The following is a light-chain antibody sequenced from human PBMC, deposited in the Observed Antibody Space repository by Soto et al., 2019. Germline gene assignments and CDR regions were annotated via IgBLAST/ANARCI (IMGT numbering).Light chain of an antibody. CDR2: GAS. V-gene: IGKV3-20*01. CDR3: QQYGSSPRT. CDR1: QSISNL. J-gene: IGKJ1*01. Sequence: EIVMTQSPATLSVSPGERATLSCRASQSISNLLAWYQQKPGQAPRLLIYGASSRATGIPDRFSGSGSGTDFALTISRLEPEDFAVYYCQQYGSSPRTFGQGTKVDI.